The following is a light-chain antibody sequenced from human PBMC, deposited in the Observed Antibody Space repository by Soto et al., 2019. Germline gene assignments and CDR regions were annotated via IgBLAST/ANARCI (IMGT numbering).Light chain of an antibody. V-gene: IGKV1-9*01. CDR2: AAS. CDR3: QQLNSYPLT. CDR1: QGISSY. J-gene: IGKJ4*01. Sequence: DIQLTQSPSFLSASVGDRVTITCRASQGISSYLAWYQQKPGKAPKLLIYAASTLQSGVPSRFSGSGSGTEFTLTISSLQPEDFATYYCQQLNSYPLTVGGGTKLEIK.